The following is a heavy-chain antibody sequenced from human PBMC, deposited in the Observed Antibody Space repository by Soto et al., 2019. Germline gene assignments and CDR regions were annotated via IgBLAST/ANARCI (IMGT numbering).Heavy chain of an antibody. Sequence: SETLSLTCAVYGGSFSGYYWSWIRQPPGKGLEWIGEINHSGSTNYNPSLKGRVTISVDTSKNQFSLKLSSVTAADTAVYYCARGQGLYYDSSGYYLDYWGQGTLVTVSS. CDR1: GGSFSGYY. V-gene: IGHV4-34*01. J-gene: IGHJ4*02. D-gene: IGHD3-22*01. CDR3: ARGQGLYYDSSGYYLDY. CDR2: INHSGST.